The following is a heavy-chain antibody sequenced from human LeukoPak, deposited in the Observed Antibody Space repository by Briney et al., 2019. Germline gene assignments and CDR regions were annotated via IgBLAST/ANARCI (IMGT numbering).Heavy chain of an antibody. V-gene: IGHV1-46*01. CDR2: INPSGGST. D-gene: IGHD4-11*01. CDR1: GYTFTGYY. J-gene: IGHJ6*03. Sequence: ASVKVSCKASGYTFTGYYMHWVRQAPGQGLEWMGIINPSGGSTSYAQKFQGRVTMTRDMSTSTVYMELSSLRSEDTAVYYCARWYSAVTPYYYYMDVWGKGTTVTVSS. CDR3: ARWYSAVTPYYYYMDV.